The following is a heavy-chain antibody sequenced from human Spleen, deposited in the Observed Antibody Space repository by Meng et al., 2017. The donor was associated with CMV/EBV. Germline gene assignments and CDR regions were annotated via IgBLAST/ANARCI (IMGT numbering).Heavy chain of an antibody. CDR2: IYYSGCT. J-gene: IGHJ2*01. D-gene: IGHD5-18*01. Sequence: QVEQSGSGPGLVTPYWTFSRTGTGSGGTSSSRYYYWSGTRQPPGKGLELIGHIYYSGCTSYNPSLKSRVTISVDTSNNQFPLKLSSVTAADTAVYYCARVGWRQWSFDLWGRGTLVTVSS. CDR3: ARVGWRQWSFDL. V-gene: IGHV4-30-4*01. CDR1: GGTSSSRYYY.